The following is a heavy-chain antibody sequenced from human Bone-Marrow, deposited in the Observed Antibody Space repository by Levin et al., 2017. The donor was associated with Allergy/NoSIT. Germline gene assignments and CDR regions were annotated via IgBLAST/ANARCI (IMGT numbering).Heavy chain of an antibody. CDR2: INAGNGNT. V-gene: IGHV1-3*01. Sequence: GESLKISCKASGYTFTSYAMHWVRQAPGQRLEWMGWINAGNGNTKYSQKFQGRVTITRDTSASTAYMELSSLRSEDTAVYYCARGNEAGDYGDYNTYAAFDIWGQGTMVTVSS. D-gene: IGHD4-17*01. CDR3: ARGNEAGDYGDYNTYAAFDI. CDR1: GYTFTSYA. J-gene: IGHJ3*02.